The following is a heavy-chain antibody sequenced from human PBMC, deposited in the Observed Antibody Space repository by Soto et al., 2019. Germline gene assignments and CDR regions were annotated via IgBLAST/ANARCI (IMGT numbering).Heavy chain of an antibody. D-gene: IGHD6-19*01. CDR2: INPNSGGT. CDR3: ARDLMRIAVAGGVWTQNVFDI. Sequence: ASVKVSCKASGHTFTGYYMHWVRQAPGQGLEWMGWINPNSGGTNYAQKFQGWVTMTRDTSISTAYMELSRLRSDDTAVYYCARDLMRIAVAGGVWTQNVFDIWGQGKMV. CDR1: GHTFTGYY. J-gene: IGHJ3*02. V-gene: IGHV1-2*04.